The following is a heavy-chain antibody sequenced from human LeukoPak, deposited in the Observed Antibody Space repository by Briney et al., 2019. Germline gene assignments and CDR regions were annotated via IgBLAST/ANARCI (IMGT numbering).Heavy chain of an antibody. CDR2: INPNSGGT. Sequence: RVASVKVSCKASGGTFSSYAISWVRQAPGQGLEWMGWINPNSGGTNYAQKFQGWVTMTRDTSISTAYMELSRLRSDDTAVYYCARDKRRSDYYGSGSYYPDAFDIWGQGTMVTVSS. CDR3: ARDKRRSDYYGSGSYYPDAFDI. CDR1: GGTFSSYA. V-gene: IGHV1-2*04. J-gene: IGHJ3*02. D-gene: IGHD3-10*01.